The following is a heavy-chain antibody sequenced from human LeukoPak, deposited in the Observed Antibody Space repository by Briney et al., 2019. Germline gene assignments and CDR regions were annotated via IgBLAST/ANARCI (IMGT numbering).Heavy chain of an antibody. D-gene: IGHD2-21*01. CDR2: ISYDGSNK. J-gene: IGHJ5*02. CDR3: VKDNPVCES. V-gene: IGHV3-30*04. CDR1: GFTFSSYA. Sequence: GGSLRLSCAASGFTFSSYAMHWVRQAPGKGLEWVAVISYDGSNKYYADSVKGRFTISRDISKNTLFLEMNGLRVDDTALYYCVKDNPVCESWGQGTLVIVSS.